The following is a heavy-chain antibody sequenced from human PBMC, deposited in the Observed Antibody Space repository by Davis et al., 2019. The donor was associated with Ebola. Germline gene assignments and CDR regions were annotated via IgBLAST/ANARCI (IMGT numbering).Heavy chain of an antibody. J-gene: IGHJ5*01. D-gene: IGHD1-26*01. V-gene: IGHV1-18*04. CDR3: ATDITGGSYYNWFDS. Sequence: AASVKVSCKASGYTFTGYYMHWVRQAPGHGLEWMGWISTFDGRTNYAQKFQDRVTLTKDTSRITAHMEMWNLKSDDTAIYYCATDITGGSYYNWFDSWGQGTLVIVSS. CDR2: ISTFDGRT. CDR1: GYTFTGYY.